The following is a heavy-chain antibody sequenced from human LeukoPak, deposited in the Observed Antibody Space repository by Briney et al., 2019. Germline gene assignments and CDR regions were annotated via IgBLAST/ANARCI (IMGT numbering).Heavy chain of an antibody. CDR1: GFTFSSYA. CDR2: ISGSGGST. J-gene: IGHJ4*02. Sequence: GGSLRLSCAASGFTFSSYAMSWVRQAPGKGLEWVSAISGSGGSTYYADSVNGRFTISRDNSKNTLYLQMNSLRAEDTAVYYCAKGTRHYCSSTSCPLDYWGQGTLVTVSS. CDR3: AKGTRHYCSSTSCPLDY. D-gene: IGHD2-2*01. V-gene: IGHV3-23*01.